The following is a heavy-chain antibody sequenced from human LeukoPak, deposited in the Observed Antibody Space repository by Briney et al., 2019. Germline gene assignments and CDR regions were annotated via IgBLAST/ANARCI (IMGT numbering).Heavy chain of an antibody. CDR1: GFAVSSTY. J-gene: IGHJ4*02. Sequence: GGSLRLSCAASGFAVSSTYMSWVRQAPGKGLDWVSVIYSGGSTYYADSVKGRFTISRDNSKNMVYLQMNSLRAEGTAVYYCARLPGDRQLNWGQGTLVTVSS. V-gene: IGHV3-53*01. CDR3: ARLPGDRQLN. CDR2: IYSGGST. D-gene: IGHD1-1*01.